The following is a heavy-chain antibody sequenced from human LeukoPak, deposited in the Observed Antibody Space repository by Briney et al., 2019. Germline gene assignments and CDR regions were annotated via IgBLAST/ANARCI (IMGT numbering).Heavy chain of an antibody. CDR2: IYYSGIT. CDR3: ARAPGDYDSRGYRTNYFDP. CDR1: GGSISSNY. Sequence: PSQTLSLTCTVSGGSISSNYWNWIRQPPGTGLEWIGYIYYSGITNSNPSLTSRVTIPVDTSTDQCSLRLSSVTAADWALNSCARAPGDYDSRGYRTNYFDPCGERTLGTVSS. D-gene: IGHD3-22*01. J-gene: IGHJ4*02. V-gene: IGHV4-59*01.